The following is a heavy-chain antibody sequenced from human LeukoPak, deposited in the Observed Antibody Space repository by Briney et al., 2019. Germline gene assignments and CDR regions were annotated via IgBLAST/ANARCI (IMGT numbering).Heavy chain of an antibody. CDR3: AKILEVDIVVVPAAMGDY. CDR1: GFTFDTYG. Sequence: GGSLRLSCAASGFTFDTYGMNWVRQAPGKGLEWLSHIGSGGSTIYYADSVTGRFTISRDNAKNSLYLQMNSLRAEDTAVYYCAKILEVDIVVVPAAMGDYWGQGTLVTVSS. D-gene: IGHD2-2*03. V-gene: IGHV3-48*04. CDR2: IGSGGSTI. J-gene: IGHJ4*02.